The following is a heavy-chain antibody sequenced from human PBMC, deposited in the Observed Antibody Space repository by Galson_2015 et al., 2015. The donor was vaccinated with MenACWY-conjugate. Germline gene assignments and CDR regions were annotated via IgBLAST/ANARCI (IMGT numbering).Heavy chain of an antibody. CDR1: GGSISSYY. CDR2: IYYSGST. CDR3: ARWSYDSSGYYLHY. Sequence: ETLSLTCTVSGGSISSYYWSWIRQPPGKGLEWIGYIYYSGSTSYNPSLKSRVTKSVDTSKNQFSLKLSSVTAADTAVYYCARWSYDSSGYYLHYWGQGTLVTVSS. V-gene: IGHV4-59*08. J-gene: IGHJ4*02. D-gene: IGHD3-22*01.